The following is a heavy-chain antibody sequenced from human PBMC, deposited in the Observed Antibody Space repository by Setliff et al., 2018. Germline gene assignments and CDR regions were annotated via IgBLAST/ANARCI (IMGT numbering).Heavy chain of an antibody. CDR3: AREVIDPVSSDAFDI. CDR1: GGSIRSGNDL. V-gene: IGHV4-30-4*01. J-gene: IGHJ3*02. Sequence: TLSLTCTVSGGSIRSGNDLWSWLRQSPGKGLEWIAYISAYTGRAYYNPSLQSRAARSADTSKSQFSLRLTSVTAADTAVYYCAREVIDPVSSDAFDIWGQGRMVTVSS. CDR2: ISAYTGRA. D-gene: IGHD4-4*01.